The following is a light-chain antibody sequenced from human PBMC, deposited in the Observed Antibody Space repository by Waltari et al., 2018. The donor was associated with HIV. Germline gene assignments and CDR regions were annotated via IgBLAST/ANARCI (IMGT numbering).Light chain of an antibody. CDR3: AAWHDSLNGSWV. V-gene: IGLV1-44*01. Sequence: QSVLTQPPSASGTPGQRVTISCSGRSSKIGSNTVNWYQQLPGTAPKLLIYSNKQRPSGVPDRFSGSKSGTSASLAISGLQSEDEADYYCAAWHDSLNGSWVFGGGTKLTVL. CDR2: SNK. J-gene: IGLJ3*02. CDR1: SSKIGSNT.